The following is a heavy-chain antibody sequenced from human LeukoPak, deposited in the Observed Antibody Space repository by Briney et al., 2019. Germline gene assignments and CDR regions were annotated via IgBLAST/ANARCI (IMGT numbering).Heavy chain of an antibody. J-gene: IGHJ4*02. CDR2: ISDSGGRT. CDR1: GITLSNYG. V-gene: IGHV3-23*01. CDR3: AKRGVLGRVILVGFHKEAYYFDS. D-gene: IGHD3/OR15-3a*01. Sequence: GGSLRLSCVVSGITLSNYGMSWVRQAPGKGLEWVAGISDSGGRTNYADSVKGRFTISRDSPKNTLYLQMSRLKAQDMAVYFCAKRGVLGRVILVGFHKEAYYFDSWGQGALVTVSS.